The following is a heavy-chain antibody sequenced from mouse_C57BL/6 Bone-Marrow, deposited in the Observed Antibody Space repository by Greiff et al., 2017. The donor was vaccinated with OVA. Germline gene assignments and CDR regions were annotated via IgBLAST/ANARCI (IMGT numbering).Heavy chain of an antibody. CDR3: ARVYYGSRNWYFDV. CDR1: GYTFTDYN. D-gene: IGHD1-1*01. CDR2: INPNNGGT. J-gene: IGHJ1*03. Sequence: VQLKQSGPELVKPGASVKIPCKASGYTFTDYNMDWVKQSHGKSLEWIGDINPNNGGTIYNQKFKGKATLTVDKSSSTAYMELRSLTSEDTAVYYCARVYYGSRNWYFDVWGTGTTVTVSS. V-gene: IGHV1-18*01.